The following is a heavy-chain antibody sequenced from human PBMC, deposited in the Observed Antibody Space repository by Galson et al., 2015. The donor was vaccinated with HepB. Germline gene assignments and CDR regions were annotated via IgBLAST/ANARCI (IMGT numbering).Heavy chain of an antibody. V-gene: IGHV1-3*01. D-gene: IGHD6-13*01. J-gene: IGHJ6*02. CDR3: AREKGSSWYYYYYGMDV. CDR1: GYTFTSYA. CDR2: INAGNGNT. Sequence: SVKVSCKASGYTFTSYAMHWVRQAPGQRLEWMGWINAGNGNTKYSQKFQGRVTITRDTSASTAYMELSSLRSEDTAVCYCAREKGSSWYYYYYGMDVWGQGTTVTVSS.